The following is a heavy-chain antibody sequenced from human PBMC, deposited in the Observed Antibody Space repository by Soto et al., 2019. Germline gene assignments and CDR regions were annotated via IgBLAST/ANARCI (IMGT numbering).Heavy chain of an antibody. Sequence: ASAKVSCKASGYTFTGYYIHLVRQAPGQGLEWMGWINPNSGGTNYAQKFQGRVTMTRDTSISTAYMELSRLRSDDTAVYYCARIMTTVTTAFYYYGMDVWGQGTTVTVSS. CDR1: GYTFTGYY. CDR3: ARIMTTVTTAFYYYGMDV. V-gene: IGHV1-2*02. D-gene: IGHD4-17*01. J-gene: IGHJ6*02. CDR2: INPNSGGT.